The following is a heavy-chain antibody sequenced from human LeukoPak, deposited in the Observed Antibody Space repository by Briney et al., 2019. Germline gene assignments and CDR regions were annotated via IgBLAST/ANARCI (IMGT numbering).Heavy chain of an antibody. V-gene: IGHV3-30*02. CDR1: GFTFSSYG. D-gene: IGHD3-22*01. CDR3: AKDSPYHDSSGYWRSDSMDV. CDR2: IRYDGSNK. Sequence: PGGSLRLSCAASGFTFSSYGMHWVRQAPGKGLEWVAFIRYDGSNKYYADSVKGRFTISSDNSKNTLYLQMNSLRAEDTAVYYCAKDSPYHDSSGYWRSDSMDVWGKGTTVTISS. J-gene: IGHJ6*04.